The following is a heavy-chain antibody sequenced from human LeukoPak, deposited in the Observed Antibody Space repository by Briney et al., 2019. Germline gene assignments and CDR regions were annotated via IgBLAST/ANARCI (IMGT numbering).Heavy chain of an antibody. J-gene: IGHJ6*03. CDR3: ARPHFVLVHNYYYYMDV. V-gene: IGHV3-7*01. Sequence: GGSLRLSCAASGFTFSSYWMSWVRQAPGKGLEWVANIKQDRSEKYYVDSVKGRSTISRDNAKNSLYLRMNSLRAEDTAVYYCARPHFVLVHNYYYYMDVWGKGTTVTVSS. CDR1: GFTFSSYW. D-gene: IGHD2-2*01. CDR2: IKQDRSEK.